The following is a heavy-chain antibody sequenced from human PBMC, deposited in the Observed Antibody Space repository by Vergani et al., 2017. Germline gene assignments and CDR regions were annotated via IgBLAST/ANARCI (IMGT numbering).Heavy chain of an antibody. CDR3: AREGYSGYVSVVY. V-gene: IGHV3-53*02. D-gene: IGHD5-12*01. CDR2: IYSGGST. J-gene: IGHJ4*02. CDR1: GFTVSSNY. Sequence: EVQLVETGGGLIQPGVSLRLSCAASGFTVSSNYMSWVRQAPGKGLEWVSVIYSGGSTYYADSVKGRFTISRDNSKNTLYLQMNSLRAEDTAVYYCAREGYSGYVSVVYWGQGTLVTVSS.